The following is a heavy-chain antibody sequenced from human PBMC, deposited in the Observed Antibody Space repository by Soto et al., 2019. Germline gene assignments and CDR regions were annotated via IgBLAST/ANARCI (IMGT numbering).Heavy chain of an antibody. V-gene: IGHV4-31*03. D-gene: IGHD1-26*01. Sequence: QVQLQESGPGLVKPSQTLSLTCTVSGGSISSGGYYWSWIRQHPGKGLECIGYIYYSGNTYYNPSLKSRVTIYVDTSTNQFSLKLGSVTAADTAVYYCAGIYSGSSGGTLRYWGQGTLVPVSS. CDR2: IYYSGNT. CDR1: GGSISSGGYY. J-gene: IGHJ4*02. CDR3: AGIYSGSSGGTLRY.